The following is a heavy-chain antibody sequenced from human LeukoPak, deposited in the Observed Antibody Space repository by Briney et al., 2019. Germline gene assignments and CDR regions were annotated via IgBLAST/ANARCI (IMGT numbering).Heavy chain of an antibody. CDR2: ISSSSSYI. Sequence: GGSLRLSCAASGFTFSSYSMNWVRQAPGKGLEWVSSISSSSSYIYYADSVKGRFTISRDNAKNSLYLQMNSLRAEDTAVYYCAKASAASYYYGMDVWGQGTTVTVSS. D-gene: IGHD2-2*01. CDR1: GFTFSSYS. J-gene: IGHJ6*02. CDR3: AKASAASYYYGMDV. V-gene: IGHV3-21*01.